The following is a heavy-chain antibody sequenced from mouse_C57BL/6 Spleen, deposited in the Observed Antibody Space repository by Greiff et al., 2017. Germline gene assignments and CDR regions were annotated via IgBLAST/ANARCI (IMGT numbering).Heavy chain of an antibody. V-gene: IGHV5-9-1*02. D-gene: IGHD4-1*01. J-gene: IGHJ3*01. CDR2: ISSGGDYI. Sequence: DVMLVESGEGLVKPGGSLKLSCAASGFTFSSYAMSWVRQTPEKRLEWVAYISSGGDYIYYADTVKGRFTISRDNARNTLYLQMSSLKSEDTAMYYCTETGTAWFAYWGQGTLVTVSA. CDR3: TETGTAWFAY. CDR1: GFTFSSYA.